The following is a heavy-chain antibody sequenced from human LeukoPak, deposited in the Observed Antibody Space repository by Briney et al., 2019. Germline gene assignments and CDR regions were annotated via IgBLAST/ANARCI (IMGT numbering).Heavy chain of an antibody. D-gene: IGHD2-2*01. J-gene: IGHJ6*03. V-gene: IGHV1-69*04. CDR2: IIPILGIA. Sequence: SVKVSCKASGGTFSSYAISWVRQAPGQGLEWMGRIIPILGIANYAQKFQGRVTITADKSTSTAYMELSSLRSEDTAVYYCAKDLLVGYCSSTSCHSYYYYYYMDVWGKGTTVTVSS. CDR3: AKDLLVGYCSSTSCHSYYYYYYMDV. CDR1: GGTFSSYA.